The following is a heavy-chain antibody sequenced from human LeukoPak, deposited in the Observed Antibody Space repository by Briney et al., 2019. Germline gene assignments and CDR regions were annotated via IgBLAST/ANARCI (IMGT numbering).Heavy chain of an antibody. CDR2: ISGSGGST. CDR1: GFTFGYYA. CDR3: AKQDSSGYYYLLYY. D-gene: IGHD3-22*01. V-gene: IGHV3-23*01. Sequence: RSLLLSCTASGFTFGYYAMSWGRPAPGKGLEWVSAISGSGGSTYYADSVKGRFTISRDNSKNTLYLQMNSLRAEDTAVYYCAKQDSSGYYYLLYYWGQGTLVTVSS. J-gene: IGHJ4*02.